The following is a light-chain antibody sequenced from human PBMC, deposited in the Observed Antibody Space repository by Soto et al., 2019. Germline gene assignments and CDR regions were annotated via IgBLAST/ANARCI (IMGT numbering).Light chain of an antibody. J-gene: IGKJ2*01. V-gene: IGKV3-20*01. CDR1: QSVSSNY. CDR3: QHYGGSPLYT. CDR2: GAS. Sequence: EIVLTQSPGTLSLSPGERATLSCRASQSVSSNYLAWYQQKPGQAPRLLIYGASSRATGITDRFSGSGSGTDFTLPISRLEPEDFAVYYCQHYGGSPLYTFGQGTKLEIK.